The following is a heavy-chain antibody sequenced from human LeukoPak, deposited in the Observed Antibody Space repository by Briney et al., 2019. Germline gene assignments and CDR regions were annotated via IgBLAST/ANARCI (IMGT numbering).Heavy chain of an antibody. CDR3: AREGDCSGGRCYLNWFDP. CDR1: GYTFTSYA. D-gene: IGHD2-15*01. J-gene: IGHJ5*02. CDR2: INTNTGNP. Sequence: GASVKVSCKASGYTFTSYAMNWVRQAPGQGLEWMGWINTNTGNPTYAQGFTGRFVFSLDTSVSTAHLQISSLKAEDTAVYYCAREGDCSGGRCYLNWFDPWGQGTLVTVSS. V-gene: IGHV7-4-1*02.